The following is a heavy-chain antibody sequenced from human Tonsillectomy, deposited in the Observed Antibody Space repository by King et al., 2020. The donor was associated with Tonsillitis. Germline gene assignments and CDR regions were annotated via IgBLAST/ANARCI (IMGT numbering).Heavy chain of an antibody. CDR1: GGSFSGYY. D-gene: IGHD1-7*01. J-gene: IGHJ6*02. V-gene: IGHV4-34*01. CDR3: ARVGDWNYFPVTYYYYYGMDV. CDR2: INHSGST. Sequence: VQLQQWGAGLLKPSETLSLTCAVYGGSFSGYYWSWIRQPPGKGLEWIGEINHSGSTNYNPSLKSRVTISVDTSKNQFSLKLSSVTAADTAVYYCARVGDWNYFPVTYYYYYGMDVWGQGTTVTVSS.